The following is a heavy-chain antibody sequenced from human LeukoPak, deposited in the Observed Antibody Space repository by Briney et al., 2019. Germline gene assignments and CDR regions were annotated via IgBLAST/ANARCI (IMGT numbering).Heavy chain of an antibody. V-gene: IGHV3-64*01. CDR2: ISSSGDST. J-gene: IGHJ3*02. Sequence: PGGSLRLSCAASGFTFSSYTMHWVRQAPGKGLEYVSAISSSGDSTSYANSVKGRFTISRDNSKNTLYLRMSSLRAEDMAVYYCARPLIGLAGVFDIWGQGTMVTVSS. CDR1: GFTFSSYT. CDR3: ARPLIGLAGVFDI. D-gene: IGHD6-19*01.